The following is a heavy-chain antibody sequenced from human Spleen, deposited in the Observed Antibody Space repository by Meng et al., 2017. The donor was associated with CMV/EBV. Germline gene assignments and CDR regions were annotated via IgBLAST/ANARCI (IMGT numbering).Heavy chain of an antibody. J-gene: IGHJ6*02. CDR2: ISSSSSYI. D-gene: IGHD6-19*01. V-gene: IGHV3-21*01. CDR3: AKDRVARWLASEVDYYGMDA. CDR1: GFTFSSYS. Sequence: GGSLRLSCAASGFTFSSYSMNWVRQAPGKGLEWVSSISSSSSYIYYADSVKGRFTISRDNSKNTVSLQMNSLRGEDTAVYYCAKDRVARWLASEVDYYGMDAWGQGTTVTVSS.